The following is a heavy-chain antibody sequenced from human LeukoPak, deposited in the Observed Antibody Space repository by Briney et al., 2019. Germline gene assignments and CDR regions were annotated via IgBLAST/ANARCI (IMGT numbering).Heavy chain of an antibody. D-gene: IGHD3-10*01. CDR1: GFTFSNAW. Sequence: GGSLRLSCAASGFTFSNAWMSWVRQAPGKGLEWVGRIKSKTDGGTTDYAAPVKGRFTISRDDSKNTLYLQMNSLKTEDTAVYYCTTVLWFGEFNYYGMDVWGQGTTVTVSS. J-gene: IGHJ6*02. V-gene: IGHV3-15*01. CDR3: TTVLWFGEFNYYGMDV. CDR2: IKSKTDGGTT.